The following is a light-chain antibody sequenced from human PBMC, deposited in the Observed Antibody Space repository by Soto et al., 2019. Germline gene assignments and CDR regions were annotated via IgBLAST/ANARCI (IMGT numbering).Light chain of an antibody. Sequence: EIVLTQSPGTLSLSPGERATLSCRASQSVSSSYLAWYQQKPGQAPRLLIYGASSRATGIPDRFSGSGSGTDFTLTISRLEPEDFAVYYCQQYGEDQTLTFGQGTKVEIK. J-gene: IGKJ1*01. V-gene: IGKV3-20*01. CDR2: GAS. CDR1: QSVSSSY. CDR3: QQYGEDQTLT.